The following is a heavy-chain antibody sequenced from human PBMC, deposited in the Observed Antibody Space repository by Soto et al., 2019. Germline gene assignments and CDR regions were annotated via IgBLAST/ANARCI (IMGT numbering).Heavy chain of an antibody. J-gene: IGHJ4*02. CDR3: AGGSSSAWIDF. V-gene: IGHV4-39*01. CDR1: GGSISSSIYY. D-gene: IGHD6-25*01. CDR2: IYYSGNT. Sequence: PSETRSRTWTVSGGSISSSIYYWVWIRQPPGKVLDWIGSIYYSGNTYYNPSLKSRVTISVDTSKNQFFMRLNSVTATDTAVYFCAGGSSSAWIDFWGQGTLVTVSS.